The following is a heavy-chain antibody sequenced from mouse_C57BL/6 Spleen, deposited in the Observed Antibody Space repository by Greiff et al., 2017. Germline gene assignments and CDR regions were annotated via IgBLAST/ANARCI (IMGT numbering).Heavy chain of an antibody. J-gene: IGHJ2*01. CDR3: ARLLRFDY. CDR2: IDPSDSYT. Sequence: QVQLQQPGAELVRPGTSVKLSCKASGYTFTSYWMHWVKQRPGQGLEWIGVIDPSDSYTNYNQKFKGKATLTVDTSSSTAYMQLSSLTSEHSAVYYGARLLRFDYGGKGTTLTVSS. CDR1: GYTFTSYW. V-gene: IGHV1-59*01. D-gene: IGHD1-1*01.